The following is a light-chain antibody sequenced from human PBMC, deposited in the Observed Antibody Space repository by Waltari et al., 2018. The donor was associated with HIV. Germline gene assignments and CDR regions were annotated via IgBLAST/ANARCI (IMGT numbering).Light chain of an antibody. V-gene: IGKV4-1*01. CDR2: GAS. CDR1: QSLLYMSNNKNG. J-gene: IGKJ2*01. Sequence: DIVMTQSPDSLTVSLGALATLNRRSSQSLLYMSNNKNGLSWYQQKPCQPPKLSFYGASTRESGVSNRFSGSESGTNFTLTISDRQADDVALYYCQQYYSTPRTFGQGTRLEI. CDR3: QQYYSTPRT.